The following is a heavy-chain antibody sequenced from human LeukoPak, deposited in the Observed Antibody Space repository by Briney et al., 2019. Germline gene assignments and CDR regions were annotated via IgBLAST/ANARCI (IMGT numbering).Heavy chain of an antibody. J-gene: IGHJ4*02. CDR3: ARRDGYFYLFDY. CDR1: GGSFSGYY. D-gene: IGHD3-22*01. V-gene: IGHV4-34*01. Sequence: SETLSLTCAVYGGSFSGYYWSWIRQPPGKGLEWIGEINHSGSTNYNPSLKSRVTISVDTSKNQFSLKLSAVTAADTAVYYCARRDGYFYLFDYWGQGTLVTVPS. CDR2: INHSGST.